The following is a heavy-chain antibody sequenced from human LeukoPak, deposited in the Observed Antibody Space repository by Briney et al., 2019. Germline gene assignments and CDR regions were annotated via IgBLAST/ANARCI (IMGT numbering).Heavy chain of an antibody. Sequence: SETLSLTCTVSGGPISSYYWSWIRQPPGKGLEWIGYIYYSGSTNYNPSLKSRVTISVDTSKNQFSLKLSSVTAADTAVYYCARWASGTGNFDYWGQGTLVTVSS. CDR2: IYYSGST. J-gene: IGHJ4*02. CDR1: GGPISSYY. V-gene: IGHV4-59*01. CDR3: ARWASGTGNFDY. D-gene: IGHD1-1*01.